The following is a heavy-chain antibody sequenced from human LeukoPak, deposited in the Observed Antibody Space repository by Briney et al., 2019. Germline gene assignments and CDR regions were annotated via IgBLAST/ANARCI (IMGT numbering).Heavy chain of an antibody. V-gene: IGHV3-23*01. D-gene: IGHD6-19*01. CDR2: ISGSGGST. CDR1: GFTFSSYG. Sequence: GGSLRLSCAASGFTFSSYGMSWVRQAPGKGLEWVSAISGSGGSTYYADSVKGRFTISRDNAKNSLYLQMNSLRAEDTAVYYCARDGPGSSGWYGFYFDYWGQGTLVTVSS. J-gene: IGHJ4*02. CDR3: ARDGPGSSGWYGFYFDY.